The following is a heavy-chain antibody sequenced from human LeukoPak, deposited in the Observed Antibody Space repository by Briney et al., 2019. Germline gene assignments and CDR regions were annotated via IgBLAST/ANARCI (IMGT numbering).Heavy chain of an antibody. D-gene: IGHD3-3*01. Sequence: PSQTLSLTCTVSGGSISSGSYYWSWNRQPAGKGLEWIGRIYTSGSTNYNPSLKSRVTISVDTSKNQFSLKLSSVTAADTAVYYCARDREAPYDFWSGYLGGGNWFDPWGQGTLVTVSS. CDR3: ARDREAPYDFWSGYLGGGNWFDP. V-gene: IGHV4-61*02. CDR2: IYTSGST. CDR1: GGSISSGSYY. J-gene: IGHJ5*02.